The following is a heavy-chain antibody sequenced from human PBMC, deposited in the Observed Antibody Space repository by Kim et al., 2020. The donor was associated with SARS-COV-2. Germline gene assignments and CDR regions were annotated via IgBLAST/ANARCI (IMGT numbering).Heavy chain of an antibody. D-gene: IGHD3-16*02. Sequence: SETLSLTCTVSGGSISSSSYYWGWIRQPPGKGLEWIGSIYYSGSTYYNPSPKSRVTISVDTSKNQCSLKLSSVTAADTAVYYCARQRPPFYDYVWGSYRYPFDYWGQGTLVTVSS. V-gene: IGHV4-39*01. CDR3: ARQRPPFYDYVWGSYRYPFDY. CDR1: GGSISSSSYY. CDR2: IYYSGST. J-gene: IGHJ4*02.